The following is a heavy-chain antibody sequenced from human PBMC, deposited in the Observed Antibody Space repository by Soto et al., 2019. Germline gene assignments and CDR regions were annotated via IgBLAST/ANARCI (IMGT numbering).Heavy chain of an antibody. CDR2: ISAYNGNT. V-gene: IGHV1-18*04. CDR3: ARVGYSSSWYYYYYYMDV. CDR1: GFTITRTV. D-gene: IGHD6-13*01. Sequence: GSPVKACSEAPGFTITRTVNSSVRQAPGQRHEWMGCISAYNGNTNYAQKLQGRVTMTRNTSISTAYMELSSLRSEDTAVYYCARVGYSSSWYYYYYYMDVWGKGTTVTVSS. J-gene: IGHJ6*03.